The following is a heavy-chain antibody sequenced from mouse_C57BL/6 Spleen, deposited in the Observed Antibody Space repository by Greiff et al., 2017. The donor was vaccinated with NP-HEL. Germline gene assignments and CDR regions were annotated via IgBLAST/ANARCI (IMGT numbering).Heavy chain of an antibody. D-gene: IGHD1-1*01. CDR2: INPGSGGT. V-gene: IGHV1-54*01. J-gene: IGHJ2*01. Sequence: VKLQESGAELVRPGTSVKVSCKASGYAFTNYLIEWVKQRPGQGLEWIGVINPGSGGTNYNEKFKGKATLTADKSSSTAYMQLSSLTSEDSAVYFCARRYYGSSDYFDYWGQGTTLTVSS. CDR3: ARRYYGSSDYFDY. CDR1: GYAFTNYL.